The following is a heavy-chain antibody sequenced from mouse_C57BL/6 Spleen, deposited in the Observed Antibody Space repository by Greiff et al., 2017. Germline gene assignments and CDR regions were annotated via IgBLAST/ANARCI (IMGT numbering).Heavy chain of an antibody. J-gene: IGHJ2*01. CDR3: ARRDDYDGDFDY. CDR2: IYPGDGDT. D-gene: IGHD2-4*01. V-gene: IGHV1-82*01. Sequence: VQLQQSGPELVKPGASVKISCKASGYEFSSSWMNWVKQRPGKGLEWIGRIYPGDGDTNYNGKFKGKATLTADKSSSTAYMQLSSLTSEDSAVYFCARRDDYDGDFDYWGQGTTLTVSS. CDR1: GYEFSSSW.